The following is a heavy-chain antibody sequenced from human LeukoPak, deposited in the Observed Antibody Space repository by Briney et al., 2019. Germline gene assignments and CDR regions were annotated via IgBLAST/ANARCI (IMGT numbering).Heavy chain of an antibody. D-gene: IGHD3-9*01. CDR2: ISSSGSTI. CDR3: ARDTGRYGYFDWLLEENYFDF. J-gene: IGHJ4*02. V-gene: IGHV3-48*03. Sequence: PGGSLRLSCAASGFTFSSYEMNWVRQAPGKGLEWVSYISSSGSTIYYADSVKGRFTISRDNAKNSLYLQMNSLRVEDTAVYYCARDTGRYGYFDWLLEENYFDFWGQGTLVTVSS. CDR1: GFTFSSYE.